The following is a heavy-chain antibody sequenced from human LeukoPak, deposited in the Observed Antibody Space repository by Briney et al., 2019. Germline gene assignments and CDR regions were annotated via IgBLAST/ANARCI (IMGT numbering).Heavy chain of an antibody. V-gene: IGHV3-33*01. CDR2: IWFDGSQE. CDR1: GYTFTDHG. Sequence: GESLKISCAASGYTFTDHGMHWVRQAPGKGLEWVANIWFDGSQEYYADTVKGRFTISRDISKSTLYLQMNSLRDEDTAVYYCARDLAAARLDFRGQGTLVTVSS. CDR3: ARDLAAARLDF. J-gene: IGHJ4*02. D-gene: IGHD6-6*01.